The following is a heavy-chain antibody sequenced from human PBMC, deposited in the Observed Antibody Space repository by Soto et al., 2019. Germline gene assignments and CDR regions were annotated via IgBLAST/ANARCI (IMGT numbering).Heavy chain of an antibody. CDR2: INHSGST. D-gene: IGHD5-12*01. Sequence: SETLSLTCAVYGGSFSGYYWSWIRQPPGKGLEWIGEINHSGSTNYNPSLKSRVTISVDTSKNQFSLKLSSVTAADTAVYYCARGGIVATIRDYYYMDVWDKGTTVTVSS. CDR1: GGSFSGYY. J-gene: IGHJ6*03. V-gene: IGHV4-34*01. CDR3: ARGGIVATIRDYYYMDV.